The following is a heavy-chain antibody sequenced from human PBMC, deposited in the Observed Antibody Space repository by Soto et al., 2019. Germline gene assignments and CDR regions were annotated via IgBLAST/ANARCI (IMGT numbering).Heavy chain of an antibody. CDR1: GYTFTSYD. V-gene: IGHV1-8*01. CDR3: ARGPSGYADSNWFDP. Sequence: ASVKVSCKASGYTFTSYDINWVRQATGRGLEWMGWMNPNSGNTGYAQKFQGRVTMTRNTSISTAYMELSSLRSEDTAVYYCARGPSGYADSNWFDPWGQGTLVTVSS. J-gene: IGHJ5*02. CDR2: MNPNSGNT. D-gene: IGHD5-12*01.